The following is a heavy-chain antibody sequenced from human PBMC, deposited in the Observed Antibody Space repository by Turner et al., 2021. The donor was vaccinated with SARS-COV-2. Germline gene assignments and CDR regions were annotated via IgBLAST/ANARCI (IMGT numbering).Heavy chain of an antibody. D-gene: IGHD1-26*01. CDR1: GVPFRSYT. Sequence: DVQWVESGGGWAQRGGALPLSCADPGVPFRSYTINWVRQAPGKGLEWIASISGNSGRINYADSVQGRFTVSSDNAQNSVHLQMDSLRHEDTAMYYCARDQWEPVHDAFDIWGQGTKVTVSS. V-gene: IGHV3-48*02. CDR2: ISGNSGRI. J-gene: IGHJ3*02. CDR3: ARDQWEPVHDAFDI.